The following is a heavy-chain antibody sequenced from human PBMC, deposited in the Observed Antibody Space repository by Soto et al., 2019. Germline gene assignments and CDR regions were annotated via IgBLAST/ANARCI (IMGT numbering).Heavy chain of an antibody. CDR1: GGSISSCY. V-gene: IGHV4-59*01. CDR3: ARSFIYYDSSGYWSSFDY. Sequence: SETLSLTCTVSGGSISSCYWSWIRQPPGKGLEWIGYIYYSGSTNYNPSLKSRVTISVDTSKNQFSLKLSSVTAANTAVYYCARSFIYYDSSGYWSSFDYWGQGTLVTVSS. J-gene: IGHJ4*02. CDR2: IYYSGST. D-gene: IGHD3-22*01.